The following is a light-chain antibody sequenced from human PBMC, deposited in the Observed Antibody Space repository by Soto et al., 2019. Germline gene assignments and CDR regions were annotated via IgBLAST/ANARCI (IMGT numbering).Light chain of an antibody. V-gene: IGLV1-40*01. J-gene: IGLJ2*01. Sequence: QSVLTQRPSVSGAPGQRVTISCTGSSSNIGAGYDVHWYQQVPGTAPKLLIYGNINRPSGVPDRFSGSKSGTSASLAITGLQADDEADYYCQSYDSSLTVVFGGGTKVTVL. CDR1: SSNIGAGYD. CDR3: QSYDSSLTVV. CDR2: GNI.